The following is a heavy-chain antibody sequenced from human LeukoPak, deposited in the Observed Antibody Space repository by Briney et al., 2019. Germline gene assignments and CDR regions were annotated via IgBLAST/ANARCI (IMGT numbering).Heavy chain of an antibody. CDR1: GFTFSSYG. V-gene: IGHV3-30*02. CDR2: IRYDGSNK. J-gene: IGHJ4*02. Sequence: PGGSLRLSCAASGFTFSSYGMHWVRQAPGKGLEWVAFIRYDGSNKYYADSVKGRFTISRDNSKNTLYLQMNSLRAEDTAVYYCARDEAGYCSGGSCRSFDYWGQGTLVTVSS. CDR3: ARDEAGYCSGGSCRSFDY. D-gene: IGHD2-15*01.